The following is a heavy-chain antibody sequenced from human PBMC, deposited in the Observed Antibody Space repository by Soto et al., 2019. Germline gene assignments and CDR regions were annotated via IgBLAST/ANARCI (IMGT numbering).Heavy chain of an antibody. CDR1: GDTFTIYG. CDR3: ARDRNLRDSSGYDY. Sequence: GASVKVCCKASGDTFTIYGISWVRQAPGQGLEWMGWISAYNVNTNYAQKVQGRVTMTTDTSTSTAYMELRSLRSDDTAVYYCARDRNLRDSSGYDYWRQGTLVTVSS. J-gene: IGHJ4*02. CDR2: ISAYNVNT. V-gene: IGHV1-18*01. D-gene: IGHD3-22*01.